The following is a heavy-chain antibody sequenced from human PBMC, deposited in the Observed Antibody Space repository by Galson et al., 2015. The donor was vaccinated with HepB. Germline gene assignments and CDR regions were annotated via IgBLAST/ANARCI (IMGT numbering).Heavy chain of an antibody. Sequence: SLRLSCAASGFPFNNAWMTWVRQAPGMGLEWVGRIKRKTDGETTDYAAPVKGRFTISRDDSKNRIYLQMNRLKTEDTAVYYCTTDVYYSTYWSWLDPWGQGTLVTVSS. CDR1: GFPFNNAW. CDR3: TTDVYYSTYWSWLDP. D-gene: IGHD2-8*02. J-gene: IGHJ5*02. CDR2: IKRKTDGETT. V-gene: IGHV3-15*01.